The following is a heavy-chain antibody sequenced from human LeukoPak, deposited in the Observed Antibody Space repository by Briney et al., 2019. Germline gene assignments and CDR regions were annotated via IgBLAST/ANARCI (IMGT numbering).Heavy chain of an antibody. CDR1: GLTFSDFW. V-gene: IGHV3-74*01. Sequence: GGSLRLSCAASGLTFSDFWMHWVRQPPGKGLVWVALVKGDERTTIYADSVKCRFTISRDNAKNTLYLQMNSLRADDSGVYYCATGHSYGYDYWGQGDLVTVSS. D-gene: IGHD5-18*01. J-gene: IGHJ4*02. CDR2: VKGDERTT. CDR3: ATGHSYGYDY.